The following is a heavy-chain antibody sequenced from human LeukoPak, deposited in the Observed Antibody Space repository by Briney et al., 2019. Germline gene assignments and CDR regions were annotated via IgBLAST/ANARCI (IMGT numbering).Heavy chain of an antibody. J-gene: IGHJ2*01. V-gene: IGHV4-31*03. CDR2: IYYSGST. D-gene: IGHD2-21*02. Sequence: SETLSLTCTVSGGSISSGGYYWSWIRQHPGKGLEWIGYIYYSGSTYYNPSLKSRVTISADTSKSQFSLQLRSLTAADTAVYYCARHAFCGGDCYSNWYFHLWGRGTLVTVSS. CDR3: ARHAFCGGDCYSNWYFHL. CDR1: GGSISSGGYY.